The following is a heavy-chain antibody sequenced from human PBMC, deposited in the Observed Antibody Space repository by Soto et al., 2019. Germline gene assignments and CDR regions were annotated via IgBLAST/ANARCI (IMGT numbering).Heavy chain of an antibody. CDR3: AKYRMFWGPQY. D-gene: IGHD3-16*01. Sequence: PSETLSLTCTVSGGSISGYYWSWIRQPPGKGLEWIGYMYNTGSTVYNPSFKSRVTISVDTSKNQFSLKLNSVTAADTAIYYCAKYRMFWGPQYWGPGTLVTVSS. CDR1: GGSISGYY. CDR2: MYNTGST. V-gene: IGHV4-59*01. J-gene: IGHJ1*01.